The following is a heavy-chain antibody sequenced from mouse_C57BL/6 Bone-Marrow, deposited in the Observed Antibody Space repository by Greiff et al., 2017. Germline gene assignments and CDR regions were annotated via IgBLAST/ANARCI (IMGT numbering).Heavy chain of an antibody. J-gene: IGHJ3*01. CDR3: TTFGYEDY. CDR1: GFNIKDDY. V-gene: IGHV14-4*01. Sequence: EVKLQESGAELVRPGASVKLSCTASGFNIKDDYMHWVKQRPEQGLEWIGWIDPENGDTEYASKFQGKATITADTSSNTAYLQLSSLTSEDTAVYYCTTFGYEDYWGQGTLVTVSA. D-gene: IGHD2-2*01. CDR2: IDPENGDT.